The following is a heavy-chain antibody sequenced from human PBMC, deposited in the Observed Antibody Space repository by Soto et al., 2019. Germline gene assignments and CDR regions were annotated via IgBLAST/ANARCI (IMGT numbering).Heavy chain of an antibody. CDR1: GGSISSYY. CDR3: ARRGLYGWFDP. CDR2: IYYSGST. J-gene: IGHJ5*02. V-gene: IGHV4-59*08. Sequence: PSETLSLTCTVSGGSISSYYWSWIRQPPGKGLEWIGYIYYSGSTNYNPSLKSRVTISVDTSKNQFSLKLSSVTAADTAVYYCARRGLYGWFDPWGQGTLVTVSS. D-gene: IGHD2-8*01.